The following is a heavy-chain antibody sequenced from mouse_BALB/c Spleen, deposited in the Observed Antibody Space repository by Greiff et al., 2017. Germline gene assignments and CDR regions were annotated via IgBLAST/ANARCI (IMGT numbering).Heavy chain of an antibody. CDR3: ARMEAMDY. J-gene: IGHJ4*01. CDR1: GYTFTSYW. V-gene: IGHV1S81*02. CDR2: INPSNGRT. Sequence: QVQLQQPGAELVKPGASVKLSCKASGYTFTSYWMHWVKQRPGQGLEWIGEINPSNGRTNYNEKFKSKATLTVDKSSSTAYMQLSSLTSEDSAVYYCARMEAMDYWGQGTSVTVSS.